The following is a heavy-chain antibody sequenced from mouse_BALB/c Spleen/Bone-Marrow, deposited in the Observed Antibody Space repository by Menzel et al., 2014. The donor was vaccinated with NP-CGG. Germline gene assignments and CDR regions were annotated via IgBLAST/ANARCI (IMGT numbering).Heavy chain of an antibody. D-gene: IGHD2-3*01. Sequence: EVQGVESGGGLVQPGGSLKLSCAASGFDFSGFWMGWVRQAPGKGLEWIGEINPDSSTINYTPSLKDRFIIPRDNAKNTLYLQMSKVRSEDTALYYCARLGYYGGFAYWGQGTLVTVSA. J-gene: IGHJ3*01. CDR3: ARLGYYGGFAY. CDR2: INPDSSTI. V-gene: IGHV4-1*02. CDR1: GFDFSGFW.